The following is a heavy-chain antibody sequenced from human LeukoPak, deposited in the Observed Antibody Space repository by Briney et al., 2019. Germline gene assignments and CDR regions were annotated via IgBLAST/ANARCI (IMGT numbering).Heavy chain of an antibody. CDR2: IYTSGST. D-gene: IGHD3-3*01. CDR3: ARHFGVHNYMDV. Sequence: SETLSLTCTVSGGSISSYYWSWIRQPPGKGLEWIGYIYTSGSTNYNPSLKSRVTISVDTSKNQFSLKLSSVTAADTAVYYCARHFGVHNYMDVWGKGTTVTVSS. J-gene: IGHJ6*03. V-gene: IGHV4-4*09. CDR1: GGSISSYY.